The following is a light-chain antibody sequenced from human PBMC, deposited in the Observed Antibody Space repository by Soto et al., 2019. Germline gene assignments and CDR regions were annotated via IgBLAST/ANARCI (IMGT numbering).Light chain of an antibody. CDR1: QSISSN. Sequence: IKMTQCPATLPVARGERTTLSCRAGQSISSNLAWYQQKPGQAPRLLIDDASTRAAGIPARFNGGGSGTEFTLTISSLQSEDFALYYCQQFHNWPLAFGGGTKVDIK. J-gene: IGKJ4*01. V-gene: IGKV3-15*01. CDR2: DAS. CDR3: QQFHNWPLA.